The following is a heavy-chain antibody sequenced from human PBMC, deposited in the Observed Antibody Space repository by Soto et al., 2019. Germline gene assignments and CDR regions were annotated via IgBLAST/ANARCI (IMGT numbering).Heavy chain of an antibody. Sequence: ASVKVSCKASGYTFTSYGISWVRQAPGQGLEWMGWISAYNGNTNYAQKLQGRVTMTTDTSTSTAYMELRSLRSDDTAVYYCARDARWYNWNHGAFDIWAQGTMVTVS. CDR3: ARDARWYNWNHGAFDI. D-gene: IGHD1-20*01. J-gene: IGHJ3*02. CDR2: ISAYNGNT. V-gene: IGHV1-18*01. CDR1: GYTFTSYG.